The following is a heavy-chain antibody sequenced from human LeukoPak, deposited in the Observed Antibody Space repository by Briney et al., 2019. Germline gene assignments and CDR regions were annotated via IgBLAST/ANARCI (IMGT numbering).Heavy chain of an antibody. Sequence: PSETLSLTCTVSGGSISSGGYYWSWIRQHPGKGLEWIGYIYYSGSTYYNPSLKSRVTISVDTSKNQFSLKLSSVTAADTAVYYCAISDTAMVTPDYWGQGTLVTVSS. CDR1: GGSISSGGYY. CDR3: AISDTAMVTPDY. J-gene: IGHJ4*02. V-gene: IGHV4-31*03. CDR2: IYYSGST. D-gene: IGHD5-18*01.